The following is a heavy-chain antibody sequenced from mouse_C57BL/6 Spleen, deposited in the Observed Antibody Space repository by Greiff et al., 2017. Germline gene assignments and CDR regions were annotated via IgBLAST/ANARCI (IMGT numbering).Heavy chain of an antibody. Sequence: QVQLQQPGAELVKPGASVKMSCKASGYTFTSYWITWVKQRPGQGLEWIGDIYPGSGSTNYNEKFKSKATLTVDTSSSTAYMQLSSLTSEDSAVYYCARYYSNYYAMDYWCQGTSVTVSS. J-gene: IGHJ4*01. CDR1: GYTFTSYW. D-gene: IGHD2-5*01. CDR2: IYPGSGST. CDR3: ARYYSNYYAMDY. V-gene: IGHV1-55*01.